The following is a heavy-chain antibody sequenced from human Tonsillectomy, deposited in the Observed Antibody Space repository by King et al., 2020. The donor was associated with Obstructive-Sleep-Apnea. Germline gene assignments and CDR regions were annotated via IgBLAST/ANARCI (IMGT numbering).Heavy chain of an antibody. J-gene: IGHJ6*02. CDR3: ARDDSGRYYEKGMDV. CDR1: GYTFTGYY. V-gene: IGHV1-2*04. Sequence: QLVQSGAEVKKPGASVKVSCKASGYTFTGYYMHWVRQAPGQGLEWMGWINPNSGGTHYAQKFQGWVTMTRDTSITTVYMELNRLKSDDTAVYYCARDDSGRYYEKGMDVWGQGTTVTVSS. D-gene: IGHD1-26*01. CDR2: INPNSGGT.